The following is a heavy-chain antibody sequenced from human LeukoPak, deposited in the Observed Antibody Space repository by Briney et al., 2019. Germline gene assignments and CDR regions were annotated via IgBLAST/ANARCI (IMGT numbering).Heavy chain of an antibody. J-gene: IGHJ4*02. V-gene: IGHV3-21*01. CDR3: AGYDFWSGREGY. CDR1: GFTFSSYS. D-gene: IGHD3-3*01. Sequence: GGSLRLSCAASGFTFSSYSMNWVRQAPGKGLEWVSSISSSSSYIYYADSVKGRFTISRDNAENSLYLQMNSLRAEDAAVYYCAGYDFWSGREGYWGQGTLVTVSS. CDR2: ISSSSSYI.